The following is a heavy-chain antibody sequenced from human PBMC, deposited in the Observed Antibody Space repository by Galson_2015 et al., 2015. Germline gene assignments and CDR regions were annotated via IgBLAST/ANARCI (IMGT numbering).Heavy chain of an antibody. CDR3: ARGVLFTMVRGVISQFDP. CDR2: ISSSSSYI. V-gene: IGHV3-21*01. Sequence: SLRLSCAASGFTFSSYSMNWVRQAPGKGLEWVSSISSSSSYIYYADSVKGRFTISRDNAKNSLYLQMNSLRAEDTAVYYCARGVLFTMVRGVISQFDPWGQGTLVTVSS. CDR1: GFTFSSYS. J-gene: IGHJ5*02. D-gene: IGHD3-10*01.